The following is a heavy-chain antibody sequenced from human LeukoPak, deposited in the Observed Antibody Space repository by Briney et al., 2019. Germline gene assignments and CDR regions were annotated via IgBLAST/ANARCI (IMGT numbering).Heavy chain of an antibody. V-gene: IGHV1-18*01. CDR2: VSGDNGKT. J-gene: IGHJ4*02. CDR1: GYTFTNYG. D-gene: IGHD5-12*01. Sequence: ASVKVSCKASGYTFTNYGISWVRQAPGHGLEWMGWVSGDNGKTNYAPKLQGRVTMTTDTSTSTAYMELRSLRSDDTAVYYCARDLRYSGYNWPLDYWGQGTLVTVSS. CDR3: ARDLRYSGYNWPLDY.